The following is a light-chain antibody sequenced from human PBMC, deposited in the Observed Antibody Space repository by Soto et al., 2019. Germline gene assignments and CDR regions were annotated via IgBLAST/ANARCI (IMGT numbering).Light chain of an antibody. Sequence: EIVLTQSPATLSLSPGERATLSCRASQSVSSYLAWYQQKPGQAPRLLIYDASNRATGIPPRFSGSGSGTDFTLPISSLEPEDFSVYYCQQRYNWPPFTFGRGTKVDIK. CDR1: QSVSSY. CDR2: DAS. J-gene: IGKJ3*01. V-gene: IGKV3-11*01. CDR3: QQRYNWPPFT.